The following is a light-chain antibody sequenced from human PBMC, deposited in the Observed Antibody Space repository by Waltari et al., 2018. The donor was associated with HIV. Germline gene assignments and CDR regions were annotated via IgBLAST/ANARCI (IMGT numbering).Light chain of an antibody. CDR3: GAWDRSLSVFL. CDR1: STTIESNP. Sequence: QSALTQPPSLSAAPGQGVTISCSGSSTTIESNPVLWYQQLPGAAPKLLIYDNNYRASGIPDRFFGSKSGTSATLGITGLQTGDEADYYCGAWDRSLSVFLFGIGTKVTVL. CDR2: DNN. V-gene: IGLV1-51*01. J-gene: IGLJ1*01.